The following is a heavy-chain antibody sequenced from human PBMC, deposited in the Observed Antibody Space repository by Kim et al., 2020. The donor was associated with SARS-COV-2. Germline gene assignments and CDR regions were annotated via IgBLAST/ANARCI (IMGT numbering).Heavy chain of an antibody. D-gene: IGHD3-22*01. CDR3: VTEKSGYAFYS. CDR2: IWFDGTND. V-gene: IGHV3-33*01. CDR1: GLTFGDFG. Sequence: GGSLRLSCAASGLTFGDFGMHWVRQAPGKGLEWVAVIWFDGTNDCYADSVKGRFTISRDDSINTLYLQMNSLRAEDTALYFCVTEKSGYAFYSWGQGTLV. J-gene: IGHJ4*02.